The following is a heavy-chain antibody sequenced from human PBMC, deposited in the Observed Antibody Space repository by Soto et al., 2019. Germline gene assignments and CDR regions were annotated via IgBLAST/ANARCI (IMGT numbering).Heavy chain of an antibody. CDR3: ARVFDYYDSSGYYAIDL. D-gene: IGHD3-22*01. CDR2: ISYDGSNK. Sequence: QVQLVESGGGVVQPGRSLRLSCAASGFTFSSYAMHWVRQAPGKGLEWVAVISYDGSNKYYADSVKGRFTISRDNSKNTLYLQMNSLRAEDTAVYYCARVFDYYDSSGYYAIDLWGRGTLVTVSS. J-gene: IGHJ2*01. V-gene: IGHV3-30-3*01. CDR1: GFTFSSYA.